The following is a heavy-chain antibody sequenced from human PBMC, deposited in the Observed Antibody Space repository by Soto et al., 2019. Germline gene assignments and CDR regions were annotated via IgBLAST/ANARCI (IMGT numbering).Heavy chain of an antibody. CDR2: ISYDGSNK. CDR3: AKEIVVAGTVDY. CDR1: GFTFSDYA. D-gene: IGHD6-19*01. Sequence: GGSLRLSCAASGFTFSDYAFHWVRQAPGKGLEWVAVISYDGSNKYYADSVKGRFTISRDNSKNTLYLQMNSLRAEDTAVYYCAKEIVVAGTVDYWGQGTLVTVSS. V-gene: IGHV3-30*18. J-gene: IGHJ4*02.